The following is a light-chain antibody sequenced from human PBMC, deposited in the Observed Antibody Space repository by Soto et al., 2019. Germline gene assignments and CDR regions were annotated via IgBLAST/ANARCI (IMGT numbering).Light chain of an antibody. CDR2: GAS. V-gene: IGKV3-20*01. Sequence: EIVLTQSPGTLSLSPGERAILSCRASQTFTNNYLAWYQQKPGQAPRLLIYGASNRATGIPDRFSGSGSGTDFTLIISGLEPEDSAVNYCQQYGSSPYTFGQGTKLEIK. J-gene: IGKJ2*01. CDR3: QQYGSSPYT. CDR1: QTFTNNY.